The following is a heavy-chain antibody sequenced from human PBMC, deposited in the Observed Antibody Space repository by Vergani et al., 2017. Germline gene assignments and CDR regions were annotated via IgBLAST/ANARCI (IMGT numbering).Heavy chain of an antibody. CDR2: ISSSGSTI. D-gene: IGHD6-13*01. J-gene: IGHJ3*02. V-gene: IGHV3-11*01. CDR3: AKDSWASRQQLGLYDAFDI. Sequence: QVQLVESGGGLVKPGGSLRLSCAASGFTFSDYYMSWIRQAPGKGLEWVSYISSSGSTIYYADSVKGRFTISRDNSKNTLYLQMNSLRAEDTAVYHCAKDSWASRQQLGLYDAFDIWGQGTMVTVSS. CDR1: GFTFSDYY.